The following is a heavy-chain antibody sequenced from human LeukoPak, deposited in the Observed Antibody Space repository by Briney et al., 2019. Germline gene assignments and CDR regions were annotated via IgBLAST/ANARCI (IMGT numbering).Heavy chain of an antibody. V-gene: IGHV1-46*01. J-gene: IGHJ2*01. D-gene: IGHD3-9*01. CDR3: AGAGWGDFDWLPFAL. CDR2: INPSGGST. CDR1: GYTFTSYY. Sequence: GASVTVSFKASGYTFTSYYMHWVRQAPGQGLGWMGLINPSGGSTSYAQKFQGRVTMTRDMSTSTVYMELSSLRSEDTAVYYCAGAGWGDFDWLPFALWGRGTLVTASS.